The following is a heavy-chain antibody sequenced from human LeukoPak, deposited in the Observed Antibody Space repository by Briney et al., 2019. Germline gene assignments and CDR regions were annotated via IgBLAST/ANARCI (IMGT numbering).Heavy chain of an antibody. D-gene: IGHD3-10*01. CDR2: INTNTGNP. V-gene: IGHV7-4-1*02. J-gene: IGHJ4*02. CDR3: ARTRIPFYFGSGSPDY. Sequence: ASVKVSCKASGYTFSSHAMIWVRQAPGQGFEWMGWINTNTGNPRYGQGFTGRLVFSLDTSVSTAYLQISSLKAEDTAVYFCARTRIPFYFGSGSPDYWGQGTLVTVSS. CDR1: GYTFSSHA.